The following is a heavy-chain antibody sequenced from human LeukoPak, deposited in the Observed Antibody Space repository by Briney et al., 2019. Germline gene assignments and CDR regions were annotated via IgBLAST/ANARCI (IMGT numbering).Heavy chain of an antibody. D-gene: IGHD3-16*01. CDR2: IRSKAYGGTT. Sequence: PGGSLRLSCTASGFTFGDYAMSWFRQAPGKGLEWVGFIRSKAYGGTTEYAASVKGRFTISRDDSRSIAYLQMNSLKTEDTAVYYCTRGEYYDYVWGSLTAFDYWGQGTLVTVSS. CDR3: TRGEYYDYVWGSLTAFDY. V-gene: IGHV3-49*03. J-gene: IGHJ4*02. CDR1: GFTFGDYA.